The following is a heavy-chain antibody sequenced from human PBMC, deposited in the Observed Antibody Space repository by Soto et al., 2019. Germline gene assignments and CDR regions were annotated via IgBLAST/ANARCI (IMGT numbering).Heavy chain of an antibody. CDR2: ISGNSGKT. J-gene: IGHJ4*02. CDR3: ALPSCGGDCYSPFDY. CDR1: GVGLSTYA. V-gene: IGHV3-23*01. Sequence: EVQLLESGGGFVQPGGSLRLSCTASGVGLSTYAISWVRQAPGKGLEWVSVISGNSGKTDYADSVKGRFSISRDKSENTVYLQMNRLRDEDTAVYYCALPSCGGDCYSPFDYWGQVTLVTVSS. D-gene: IGHD2-21*02.